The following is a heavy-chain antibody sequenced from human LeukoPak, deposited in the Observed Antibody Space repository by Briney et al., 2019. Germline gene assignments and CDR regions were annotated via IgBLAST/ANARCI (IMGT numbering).Heavy chain of an antibody. V-gene: IGHV3-30*18. CDR3: AKDFHGKLLRCYYGMDV. Sequence: GGSLRLPCAASGFTFSSYGMHWVRQAPGKGLEWVAVISYDGSNKYYADSVKGRFTISRDNSKNTLYLQMNSLRAEDTAVYYCAKDFHGKLLRCYYGMDVWGQGTTVTVSS. D-gene: IGHD2-15*01. CDR2: ISYDGSNK. CDR1: GFTFSSYG. J-gene: IGHJ6*02.